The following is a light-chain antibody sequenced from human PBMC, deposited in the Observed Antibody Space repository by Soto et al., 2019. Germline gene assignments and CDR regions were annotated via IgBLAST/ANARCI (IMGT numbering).Light chain of an antibody. Sequence: QSALTQPASVSGSPGQSITISCTGNSSDVGGYNYVSWYQQHPGKAPKLMIYEVSNRPSGVSNRFSGSKSGNTDSLTISGIQAEDEADYYCSSYTSSSIDYVCGTGTKLTVL. CDR3: SSYTSSSIDYV. CDR1: SSDVGGYNY. CDR2: EVS. J-gene: IGLJ1*01. V-gene: IGLV2-14*01.